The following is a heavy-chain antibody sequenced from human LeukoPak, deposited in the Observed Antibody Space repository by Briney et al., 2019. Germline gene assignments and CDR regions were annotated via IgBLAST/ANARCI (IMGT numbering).Heavy chain of an antibody. D-gene: IGHD5-24*01. CDR3: TTDLDGYNLNYYYYMDV. J-gene: IGHJ6*03. Sequence: PGGSLRLSCAASGFTFSNAWMSWVRQAPGKGLEWVGRIKSKTDGGTTDYAAPVKGRFTISRDDSKNTLYLQMNSLKTEDTAVYYCTTDLDGYNLNYYYYMDVWGKGTTVTVSS. CDR1: GFTFSNAW. CDR2: IKSKTDGGTT. V-gene: IGHV3-15*01.